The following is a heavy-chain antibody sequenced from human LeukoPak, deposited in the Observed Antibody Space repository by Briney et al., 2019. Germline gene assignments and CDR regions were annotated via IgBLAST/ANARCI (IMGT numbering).Heavy chain of an antibody. CDR3: ARAVRTIFGVVSLFDY. Sequence: SSETLSLTCTVSGGSISSYYWSWIRQPPGKGLEWIGYIYYSGSTNYNPSLKSRVTISVDTSKNQFSLKLSSVTAADTAVYYCARAVRTIFGVVSLFDYWGQGTLVTVSS. V-gene: IGHV4-59*08. CDR2: IYYSGST. D-gene: IGHD3-3*01. CDR1: GGSISSYY. J-gene: IGHJ4*02.